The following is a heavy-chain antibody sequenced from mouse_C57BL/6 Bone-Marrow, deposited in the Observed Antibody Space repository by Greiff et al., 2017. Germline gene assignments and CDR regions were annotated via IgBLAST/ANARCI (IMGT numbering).Heavy chain of an antibody. CDR2: ISTGGSYT. J-gene: IGHJ2*01. Sequence: EVMLLQSGGDLVKPGASLKLSCAASGFTFSDYCMSWVRQTPDKSLEWVANISTGGSYTYYPDRVKGRFTISRDNANSTLYMQLRRLKSEDTAMYYCARRTFDYWGQGTTLTVSS. CDR1: GFTFSDYC. CDR3: ARRTFDY. V-gene: IGHV5-6*02.